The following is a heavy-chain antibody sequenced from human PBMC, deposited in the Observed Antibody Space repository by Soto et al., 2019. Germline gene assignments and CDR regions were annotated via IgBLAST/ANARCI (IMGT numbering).Heavy chain of an antibody. CDR2: INHSGFT. CDR1: GGSFTGYY. J-gene: IGHJ4*02. CDR3: ARGHGSFAH. V-gene: IGHV4-34*01. D-gene: IGHD1-26*01. Sequence: PSETLSLTCDVSGGSFTGYYWSWIRQPPGKGLEWIGEINHSGFTNYNPSLTGRVTISLDTSKSQFSLKLSSLTAADTALPFFARGHGSFAHWGQGTLVTVSS.